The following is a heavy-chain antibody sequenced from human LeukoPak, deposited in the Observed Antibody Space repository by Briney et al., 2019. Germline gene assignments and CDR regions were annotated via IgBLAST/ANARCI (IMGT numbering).Heavy chain of an antibody. CDR3: ARGYGDFRVEGRYFHS. CDR2: INPNRGGT. J-gene: IGHJ4*02. Sequence: ASVKVSCKASGYTFTGYYMHWVRQAPGQGLEWMGWINPNRGGTNYAQKFQGRVTMTRDTSISTAYMELSRLRSDDTAVYYCARGYGDFRVEGRYFHSWGQGTLVTVSS. D-gene: IGHD4-17*01. CDR1: GYTFTGYY. V-gene: IGHV1-2*02.